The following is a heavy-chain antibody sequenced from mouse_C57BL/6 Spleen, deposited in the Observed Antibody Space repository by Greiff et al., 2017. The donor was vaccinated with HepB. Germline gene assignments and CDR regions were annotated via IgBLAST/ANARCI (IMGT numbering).Heavy chain of an antibody. D-gene: IGHD1-1*01. V-gene: IGHV1-80*01. Sequence: VKLVESGAELVKPGASVKISCKASGYAFSSYWMNWVKQRPGKGLEWIGQIYPGDGDTNYNGKFKGKATLTADKSSSTAYMQLSSLTSEDSAVYFCARDYGSSYGAMDYWGQGTSVTVSS. CDR2: IYPGDGDT. CDR3: ARDYGSSYGAMDY. CDR1: GYAFSSYW. J-gene: IGHJ4*01.